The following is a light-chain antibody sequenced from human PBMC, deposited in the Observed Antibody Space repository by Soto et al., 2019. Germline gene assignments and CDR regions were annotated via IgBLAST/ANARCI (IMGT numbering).Light chain of an antibody. CDR3: QQYNNWPHT. J-gene: IGKJ2*01. Sequence: IVMTQSPATLSVSPEERATLSCRASQSVSSNLAWYQQKPGQAPRLLIYGASTRATGIPARFSGSGSGTEFTLTISSLQSEDFAVYYCQQYNNWPHTFGQGTKLEI. CDR2: GAS. V-gene: IGKV3-15*01. CDR1: QSVSSN.